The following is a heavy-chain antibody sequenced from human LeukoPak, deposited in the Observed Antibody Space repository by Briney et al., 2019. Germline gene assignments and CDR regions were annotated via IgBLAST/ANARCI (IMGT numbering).Heavy chain of an antibody. CDR2: ISAYNGNT. D-gene: IGHD3-10*01. CDR1: GYTFTSYA. V-gene: IGHV1-18*01. CDR3: ARDLPAVMVRGVINEGFDY. J-gene: IGHJ4*02. Sequence: ASVKVSCKAYGYTFTSYAMNWVRQAPGQGLEWMGWISAYNGNTNYAQKLQGRVTMTTDTSTSTAYMELRSLRSDDTAVYYCARDLPAVMVRGVINEGFDYWGQGTLVTVSS.